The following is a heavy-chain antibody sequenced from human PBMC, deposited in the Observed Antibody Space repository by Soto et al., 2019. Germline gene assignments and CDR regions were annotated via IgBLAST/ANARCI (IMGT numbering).Heavy chain of an antibody. CDR3: ARGPTYSSSYNWFDP. CDR1: GGSISSGDYY. D-gene: IGHD6-13*01. V-gene: IGHV4-30-4*01. Sequence: PLETLSLTCTVSGGSISSGDYYWSWIRQPPGKGLEWIGYIYYSGSTYYNPSLKSRVTISVDTSKNQFSLKLSSVTAADTAVYYCARGPTYSSSYNWFDPWGQGTLVTVSS. J-gene: IGHJ5*02. CDR2: IYYSGST.